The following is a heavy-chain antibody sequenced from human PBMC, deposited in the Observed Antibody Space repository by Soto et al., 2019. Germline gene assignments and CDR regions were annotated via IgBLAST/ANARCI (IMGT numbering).Heavy chain of an antibody. J-gene: IGHJ5*02. D-gene: IGHD2-2*01. Sequence: SETLSLTCTVSGGSISSGGYYWSWIRQHPGKGLEWIGYIYYSGSTYYNPSLKSRVTISVDTSKNQFSLKLSSVTAADTAVYYCARDYAIVVGGRGFDPWGQGTLVTVSS. CDR1: GGSISSGGYY. CDR2: IYYSGST. V-gene: IGHV4-31*03. CDR3: ARDYAIVVGGRGFDP.